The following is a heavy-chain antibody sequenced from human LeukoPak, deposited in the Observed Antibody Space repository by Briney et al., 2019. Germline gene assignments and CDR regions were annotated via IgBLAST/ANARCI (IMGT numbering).Heavy chain of an antibody. D-gene: IGHD2-15*01. J-gene: IGHJ5*02. CDR1: GGSISSSSYY. CDR3: AAVVVVAATGDNWFDP. V-gene: IGHV4-39*01. Sequence: PSETLSLTCTVSGGSISSSSYYWGWICQPPGKGLEWIGSIYYSGSTYYNPSLKSRVTISVDTSKNQFSLKLSSVTAADTAVYYCAAVVVVAATGDNWFDPWGQGTLVTVSS. CDR2: IYYSGST.